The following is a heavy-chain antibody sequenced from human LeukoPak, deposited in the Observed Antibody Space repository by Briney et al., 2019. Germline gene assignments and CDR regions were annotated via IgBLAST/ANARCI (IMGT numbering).Heavy chain of an antibody. CDR1: GYTFTSYG. Sequence: ASVKVSCEASGYTFTSYGISWVRQAPGQGLEWMGWISAYNGNTNYAQKLQGRVTMTTDTSTSTAYMELRSLRSDDTAVYYCARANMVRGVGSFFHRNWFDPWGQGTLVTVSS. CDR2: ISAYNGNT. D-gene: IGHD3-10*01. J-gene: IGHJ5*02. V-gene: IGHV1-18*01. CDR3: ARANMVRGVGSFFHRNWFDP.